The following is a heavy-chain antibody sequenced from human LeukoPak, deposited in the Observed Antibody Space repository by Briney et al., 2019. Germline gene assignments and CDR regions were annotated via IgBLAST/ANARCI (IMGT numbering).Heavy chain of an antibody. J-gene: IGHJ4*02. D-gene: IGHD5-12*01. V-gene: IGHV4-59*08. CDR2: IYYSGST. Sequence: SETLSLTCTGSGVSISSYYWSWIRQPPGKGLEWIGYIYYSGSTNYNPSLKSRVTITVETSKNQFSLKLSSVTAAGTGMYLCARLTSLRFFDYCGQGNLVTVSS. CDR3: ARLTSLRFFDY. CDR1: GVSISSYY.